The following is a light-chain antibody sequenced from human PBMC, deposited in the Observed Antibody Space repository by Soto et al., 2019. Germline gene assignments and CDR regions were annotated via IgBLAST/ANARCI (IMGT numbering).Light chain of an antibody. Sequence: EIVMTQSPATLSVSPGETATLSCRASQSVYNNLAWYQQRPGQAPSLLIHGASTRATGVPAKVSGSGSGTEFTLTISSLQSEDFEVYDCQQHDSWPRTFGQGTKVDIK. J-gene: IGKJ1*01. CDR3: QQHDSWPRT. CDR1: QSVYNN. V-gene: IGKV3-15*01. CDR2: GAS.